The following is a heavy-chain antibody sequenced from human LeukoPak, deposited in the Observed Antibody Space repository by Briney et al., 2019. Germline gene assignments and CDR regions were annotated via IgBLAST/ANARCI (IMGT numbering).Heavy chain of an antibody. J-gene: IGHJ4*02. CDR2: ISGSGGNT. CDR1: GFTFSSYA. CDR3: AKGSAGGRPYYFDY. V-gene: IGHV3-23*01. D-gene: IGHD6-13*01. Sequence: GGSLRLSCAASGFTFSSYAMSWVRQVTGKGLEWVSAISGSGGNTYYADSVKGRFTVSRDNSKNTLYLQMNSLRAEDTAVYYCAKGSAGGRPYYFDYWGQGTLVPVSS.